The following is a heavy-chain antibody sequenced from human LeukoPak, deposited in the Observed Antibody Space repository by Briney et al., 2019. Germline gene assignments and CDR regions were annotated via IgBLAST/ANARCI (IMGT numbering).Heavy chain of an antibody. CDR2: ISSSSSYI. V-gene: IGHV3-21*01. CDR1: GFTFSSYS. J-gene: IGHJ4*02. CDR3: ARATAVAGTDS. Sequence: GSLRLSCAASGFTFSSYSMNWVRQAPGKGLEWVSSISSSSSYIYYADSVKGRFTISRDNAKNTLYLQMNSLSVEDTAVYYCARATAVAGTDSWGQGTLVTVSS. D-gene: IGHD6-19*01.